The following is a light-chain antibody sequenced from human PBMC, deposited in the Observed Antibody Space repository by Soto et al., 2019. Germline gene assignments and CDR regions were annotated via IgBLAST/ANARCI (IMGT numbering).Light chain of an antibody. Sequence: AIQLTQSPSSLSASVGDRVTITCRASQGISSALAWYQQKQGKPPKLLIYDASTLESGVPSRFSGSGSGTDFTLTINSLQAEDFATYYCQQFNSYPLFGQGTELAIK. V-gene: IGKV1-13*02. CDR3: QQFNSYPL. J-gene: IGKJ2*01. CDR1: QGISSA. CDR2: DAS.